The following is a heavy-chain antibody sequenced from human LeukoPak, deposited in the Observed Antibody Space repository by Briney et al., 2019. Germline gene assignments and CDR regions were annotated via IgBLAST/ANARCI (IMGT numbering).Heavy chain of an antibody. CDR3: ARAQRYLLLFDP. J-gene: IGHJ5*02. V-gene: IGHV4-30-4*01. CDR2: IYYSGST. CDR1: GGSISSGDYY. Sequence: PSETLSLTCTVSGGSISSGDYYWSWIRQPPGKGLEWIGYIYYSGSTYYNPSLKSRVTISVDTSKNQFSLKLSSVTAADTVVYYCARAQRYLLLFDPWGQGTLVTVSS. D-gene: IGHD3-16*02.